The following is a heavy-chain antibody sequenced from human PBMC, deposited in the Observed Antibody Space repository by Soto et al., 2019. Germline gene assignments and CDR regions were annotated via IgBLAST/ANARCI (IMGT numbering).Heavy chain of an antibody. J-gene: IGHJ4*02. D-gene: IGHD6-19*01. V-gene: IGHV6-1*01. CDR1: GDSVSSNSAA. CDR2: TYYRSKWNN. Sequence: SQTLSLTCAISGDSVSSNSAAWNWIRQPPSRGLEWLGRTYYRSKWNNDYAVSEKGRITINPDTSKNHFSLQLNSVTPEDTAVYYCARLAPGGSGGGGDYWGQGTLVTVSS. CDR3: ARLAPGGSGGGGDY.